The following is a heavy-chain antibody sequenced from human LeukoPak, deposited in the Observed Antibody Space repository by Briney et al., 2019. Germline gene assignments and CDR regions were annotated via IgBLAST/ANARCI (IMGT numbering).Heavy chain of an antibody. D-gene: IGHD2-2*01. CDR2: INHSGST. Sequence: PSETPSLTCAVYGGSFSGYYWSWIRQPPGKGLEWIGEINHSGSTNYNPSLKSRVTISVDTSKNQFSLKLSSVTAADTAVYYCASSSPIDYWGQGTLVTVSS. J-gene: IGHJ4*02. V-gene: IGHV4-34*01. CDR3: ASSSPIDY. CDR1: GGSFSGYY.